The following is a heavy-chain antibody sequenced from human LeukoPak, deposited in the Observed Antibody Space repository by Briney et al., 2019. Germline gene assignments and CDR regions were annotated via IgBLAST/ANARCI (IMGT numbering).Heavy chain of an antibody. V-gene: IGHV1-69*01. J-gene: IGHJ4*02. CDR3: AREAHGRYSSGYYFPFDY. CDR1: GGTFSSYA. D-gene: IGHD3-22*01. CDR2: IIPIFGTA. Sequence: AASVKVSCKASGGTFSSYAISWVRQAPGQGLEWMGGIIPIFGTANYAQKFQGRVTITADESTSTAYMELSSRRSEDTAVYYCAREAHGRYSSGYYFPFDYWGQGTLVTVSS.